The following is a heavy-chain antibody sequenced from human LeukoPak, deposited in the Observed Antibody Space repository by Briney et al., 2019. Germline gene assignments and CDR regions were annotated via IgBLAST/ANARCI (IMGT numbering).Heavy chain of an antibody. CDR2: INPSSGGT. CDR3: ARDRGSSWYVDY. V-gene: IGHV1-2*02. J-gene: IGHJ4*02. CDR1: GYSFTSYY. D-gene: IGHD6-13*01. Sequence: ASVKVPCKTSGYSFTSYYIHWVRQAPGQGLEWMGWINPSSGGTEYAQKFQGRVTMTADTSISTAYMELSRLRSDDTAVYYCARDRGSSWYVDYWGQGTLVTVSS.